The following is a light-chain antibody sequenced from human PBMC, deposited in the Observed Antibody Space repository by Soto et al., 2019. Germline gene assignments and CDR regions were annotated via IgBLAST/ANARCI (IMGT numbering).Light chain of an antibody. CDR1: SSNIGANYD. CDR2: GNS. V-gene: IGLV1-40*01. CDR3: SSYTGSNIV. J-gene: IGLJ3*02. Sequence: QSVLTQPPSVSGAPGQRVTISCTGSSSNIGANYDVHWYQQRPGTAPKLLIFGNSNRPSGVPDRFSGSKSGTSASLAITGLQAEDEGDYYCSSYTGSNIVFGGGTKVTVL.